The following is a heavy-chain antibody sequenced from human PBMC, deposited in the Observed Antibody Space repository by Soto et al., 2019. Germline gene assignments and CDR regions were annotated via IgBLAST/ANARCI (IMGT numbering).Heavy chain of an antibody. CDR3: AREDCSSTSCPAPFDP. D-gene: IGHD2-2*01. V-gene: IGHV4-59*01. CDR1: GGSISSYY. Sequence: PSETLSLTCTVSGGSISSYYWSWIRQPPGKGLEWIGYIYYSGSTNYNPSLKSRVTISVDTSKNQFSLKLSSVTAADTAVYYCAREDCSSTSCPAPFDPWGQGTLVTVSS. CDR2: IYYSGST. J-gene: IGHJ5*02.